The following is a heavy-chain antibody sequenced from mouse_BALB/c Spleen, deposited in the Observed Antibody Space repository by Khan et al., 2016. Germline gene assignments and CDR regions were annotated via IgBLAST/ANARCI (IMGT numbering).Heavy chain of an antibody. CDR1: GFNIRDTY. D-gene: IGHD2-3*01. J-gene: IGHJ2*01. CDR2: IDPAHGNS. CDR3: ATDGYYNQ. V-gene: IGHV14-3*02. Sequence: EVQLQQSGAELVKPGASVKLSCTASGFNIRDTYVHWVKQRPEQGLEWLGRIDPAHGNSKYDPKFPGKATITADTSSHTAHLQIRSLTSEDTAAYYWATDGYYNQGGQGTTLTVSS.